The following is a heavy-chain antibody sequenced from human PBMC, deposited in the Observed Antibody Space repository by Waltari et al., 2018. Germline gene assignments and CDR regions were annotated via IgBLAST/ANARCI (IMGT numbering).Heavy chain of an antibody. CDR3: ASCGGDCLGGFDI. J-gene: IGHJ3*02. CDR2: IYDSGST. CDR1: GDSVSSGDYS. Sequence: QVQLQESGPGLVKPSQTLSLTCTVSGDSVSSGDYSWTWIRQPPGKRLEWIGYIYDSGSTYYSPSLKSRVTISGDTSKNQFSLKLSSVTAADTAVYYCASCGGDCLGGFDIWGQGTMVTVSS. V-gene: IGHV4-30-4*07. D-gene: IGHD2-21*02.